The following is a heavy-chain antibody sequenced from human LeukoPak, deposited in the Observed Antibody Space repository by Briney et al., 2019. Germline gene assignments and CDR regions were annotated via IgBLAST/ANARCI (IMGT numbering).Heavy chain of an antibody. V-gene: IGHV1-2*02. D-gene: IGHD2-21*02. J-gene: IGHJ4*02. CDR3: ARDHYHKIHSVMVTAPDY. Sequence: ASVKVSCKASGYTFTGYYMHWVRQAPGQGLEWMGWINPNSGGTNYAQKFQGRVTMTRDTSICTAYMELSRLRSDDTAVYYCARDHYHKIHSVMVTAPDYWGQGTLVIVSS. CDR2: INPNSGGT. CDR1: GYTFTGYY.